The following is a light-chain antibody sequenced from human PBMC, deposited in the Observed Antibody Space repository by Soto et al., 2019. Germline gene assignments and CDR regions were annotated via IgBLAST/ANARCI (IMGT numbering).Light chain of an antibody. CDR1: SSDIGGYNY. V-gene: IGLV2-14*03. CDR3: SSYTSSSTYV. Sequence: QSVLTQPASLSGAPGQSITISFTGTSSDIGGYNYVSWYQHHPGRAPKLMIYDVSNRPSGVSNRFSGSKSGNTASLTISGLQAEDEADYYCSSYTSSSTYVFGTGTKVTVL. J-gene: IGLJ1*01. CDR2: DVS.